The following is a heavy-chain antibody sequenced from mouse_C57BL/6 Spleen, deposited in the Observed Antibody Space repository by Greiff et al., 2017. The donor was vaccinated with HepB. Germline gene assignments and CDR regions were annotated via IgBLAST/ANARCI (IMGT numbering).Heavy chain of an antibody. V-gene: IGHV1-55*01. D-gene: IGHD2-5*01. CDR2: IYPGSGST. Sequence: QVQLQQSGAELVKPGASVKMSCKASGYTFTSYWITWVKQRPGQGLEWIGDIYPGSGSTNYNEKFKSKATLTVDTSSSTAYMQLSSLTSEDSAVYYCARPYYSNYESAMDYWGQGTSVTVSS. J-gene: IGHJ4*01. CDR1: GYTFTSYW. CDR3: ARPYYSNYESAMDY.